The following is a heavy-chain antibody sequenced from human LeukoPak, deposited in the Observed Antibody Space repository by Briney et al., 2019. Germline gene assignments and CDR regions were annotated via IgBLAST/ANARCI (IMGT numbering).Heavy chain of an antibody. CDR2: IYPGDSHT. D-gene: IGHD2-2*02. CDR1: GYSFPKYW. Sequence: GESLKISCKGSGYSFPKYWIGWVRRMPGKGLEWMGIIYPGDSHTRYSPSFQDQVTISADKSISTAYRQWSSLKASDTALYYCARGPYAYTSSATLGSYNWFDPWGQGSLVTVSS. V-gene: IGHV5-51*01. J-gene: IGHJ5*02. CDR3: ARGPYAYTSSATLGSYNWFDP.